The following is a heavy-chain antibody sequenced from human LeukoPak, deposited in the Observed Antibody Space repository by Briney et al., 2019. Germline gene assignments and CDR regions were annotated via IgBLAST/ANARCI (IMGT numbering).Heavy chain of an antibody. CDR1: GGSISSYY. CDR2: IYYSGST. Sequence: SETLSLTCTVSGGSISSYYWSWIRQPPGKGLEWIGYIYYSGSTNYNPSLKSRVTISVDTSKNQFSLKLSSVTAADTAVYYCAGSRWLQLYFDYWGQGTLVTVSS. J-gene: IGHJ4*02. D-gene: IGHD5-24*01. V-gene: IGHV4-59*01. CDR3: AGSRWLQLYFDY.